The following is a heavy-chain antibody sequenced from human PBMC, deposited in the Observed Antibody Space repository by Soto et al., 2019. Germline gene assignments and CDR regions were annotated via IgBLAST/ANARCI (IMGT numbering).Heavy chain of an antibody. CDR3: ARPRYWGLWFGEGDTKSGGMDV. CDR2: IYHSGST. J-gene: IGHJ6*02. CDR1: GGSISSGGYS. D-gene: IGHD3-10*01. V-gene: IGHV4-30-2*01. Sequence: PSETLSLTCAVSGGSISSGGYSWSWIRQPPGKGLEWIGYIYHSGSTYYNPSLKSRVTISVDTSKNQFSLKLSSVTAADTAVYYCARPRYWGLWFGEGDTKSGGMDVWGQGPTVTVSS.